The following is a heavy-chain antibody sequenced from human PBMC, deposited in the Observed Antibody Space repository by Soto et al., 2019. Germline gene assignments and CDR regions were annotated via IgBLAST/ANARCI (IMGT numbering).Heavy chain of an antibody. V-gene: IGHV4-4*02. Sequence: QVQLQESGPGLVKPSGTLSLTCAVSGGSFTSNNWWTWVRQPPGQGLEWIGEIYRTGSTNYNPSLKSRVTISLAKSENQFSLKVPSLTAADTAVYSCASRDPGTSVDYWGQGTLVTVSS. D-gene: IGHD1-7*01. CDR3: ASRDPGTSVDY. J-gene: IGHJ4*02. CDR1: GGSFTSNNW. CDR2: IYRTGST.